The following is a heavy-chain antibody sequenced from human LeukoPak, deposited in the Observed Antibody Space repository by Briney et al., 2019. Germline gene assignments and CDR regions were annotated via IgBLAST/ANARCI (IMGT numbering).Heavy chain of an antibody. D-gene: IGHD5-12*01. CDR3: ARAETPITLDP. CDR1: GFTFSNYA. Sequence: GGSLRLSCAASGFTFSNYAMSWIRQAPGKGLDWVSAISAGGGNTDYADSVKGRFTISRDNSKNTVFLQMNSLRAEDTAVYYCARAETPITLDPWGQGTLVTVSS. J-gene: IGHJ5*02. CDR2: ISAGGGNT. V-gene: IGHV3-23*01.